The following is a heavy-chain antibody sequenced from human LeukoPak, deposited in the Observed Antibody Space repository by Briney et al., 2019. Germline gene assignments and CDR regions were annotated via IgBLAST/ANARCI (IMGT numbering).Heavy chain of an antibody. CDR1: GFTFSSYA. Sequence: QPGGSLRLSCAASGFTFSSYALHWVRQAPGKGLEWVAVISYDGRNIYYADSVEGRFTISRDNSKNTLYLQMNSLRPEDMAVYYCARERGREGYNNSPEDWGQGTLVTVSS. CDR3: ARERGREGYNNSPED. V-gene: IGHV3-30*04. D-gene: IGHD5-24*01. J-gene: IGHJ4*02. CDR2: ISYDGRNI.